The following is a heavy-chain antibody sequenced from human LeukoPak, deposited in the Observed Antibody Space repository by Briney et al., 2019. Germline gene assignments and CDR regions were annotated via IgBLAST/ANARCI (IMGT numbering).Heavy chain of an antibody. J-gene: IGHJ4*02. V-gene: IGHV4-61*02. D-gene: IGHD3-10*01. CDR2: IYFSGNA. CDR3: ARILYGSGVGAPRVDY. Sequence: SQTLSLTCTVSGDSMSGGSYQWSWIRQPAGKGLEWIGRIYFSGNANYNPSLKSRVTISIDTSKNQFSLKLTSVTAADTAVYYCARILYGSGVGAPRVDYWGQGSLVTVSS. CDR1: GDSMSGGSYQ.